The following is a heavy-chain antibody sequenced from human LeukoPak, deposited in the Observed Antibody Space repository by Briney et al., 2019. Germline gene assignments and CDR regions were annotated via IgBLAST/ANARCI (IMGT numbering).Heavy chain of an antibody. V-gene: IGHV3-30-3*01. CDR2: ISYDGSNK. Sequence: GGSLRLSCAASGFTFSSYAMHWVRQAPGKGLEWVAVISYDGSNKYYADSVKGRFTISRDNSKNTLYLQMNSLRAEDTAVYSCARADDTSGYYWDYWGQGALVTVSS. CDR3: ARADDTSGYYWDY. D-gene: IGHD3-22*01. J-gene: IGHJ4*02. CDR1: GFTFSSYA.